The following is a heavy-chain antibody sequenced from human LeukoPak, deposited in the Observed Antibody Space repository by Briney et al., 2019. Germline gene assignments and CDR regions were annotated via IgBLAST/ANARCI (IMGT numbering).Heavy chain of an antibody. CDR1: GGSISSYY. Sequence: SETLSLTCTVSGGSISSYYWSWIRQPPGKGLEWIGYIYYSGSTNHNPSLKSRVTISVDTSKNQFSLKLSSVTAADTAVYYCARSTDIVVVVAVRXAFDIWGQGTMVTVSS. CDR2: IYYSGST. D-gene: IGHD2-15*01. V-gene: IGHV4-59*08. CDR3: ARSTDIVVVVAVRXAFDI. J-gene: IGHJ3*02.